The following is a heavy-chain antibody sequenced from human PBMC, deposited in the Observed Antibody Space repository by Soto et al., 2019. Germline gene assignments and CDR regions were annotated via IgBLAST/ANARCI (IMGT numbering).Heavy chain of an antibody. Sequence: QVQLVQSGAEVKKPGASVKVSCKASGYPFSSYALQWVRQAPGQRLDWMGWINAANGNVKYSQKFQGRVTITRDTSASTAYMELSSLRSDDTAVYYCARAVGQFDPWGQGTLVTVSS. V-gene: IGHV1-3*01. CDR2: INAANGNV. CDR1: GYPFSSYA. CDR3: ARAVGQFDP. J-gene: IGHJ5*02. D-gene: IGHD6-19*01.